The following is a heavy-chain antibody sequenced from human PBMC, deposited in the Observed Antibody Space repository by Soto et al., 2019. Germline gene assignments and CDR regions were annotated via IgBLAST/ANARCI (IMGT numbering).Heavy chain of an antibody. D-gene: IGHD3-16*02. Sequence: GGSLRLSCAASGFTFSSYSMNWVRQAPGKGLEWVSYISSSSSTIYYADSVKGRFTISRDNAKNSLYLQMNSLRAEDTAVYYCAREIGKMITFGGVIVDYYYYYMDVWGKGTTVTVSS. V-gene: IGHV3-48*01. CDR1: GFTFSSYS. J-gene: IGHJ6*03. CDR2: ISSSSSTI. CDR3: AREIGKMITFGGVIVDYYYYYMDV.